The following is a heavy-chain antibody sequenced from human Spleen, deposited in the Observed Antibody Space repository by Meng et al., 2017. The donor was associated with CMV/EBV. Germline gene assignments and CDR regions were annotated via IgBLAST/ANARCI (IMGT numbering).Heavy chain of an antibody. D-gene: IGHD5-18*01. J-gene: IGHJ4*02. CDR2: VYYSGNT. Sequence: GSLRLSCAVYGGSFSGYYWGWIRQPPGKGLEWIGSVYYSGNTYYNPSLKSRVTTSVDTSKNQFSLKLTSVTAADTAVYYCARDVSVDTVLVTDYWGQGTLVTVSS. CDR1: GGSFSGYY. CDR3: ARDVSVDTVLVTDY. V-gene: IGHV4-34*01.